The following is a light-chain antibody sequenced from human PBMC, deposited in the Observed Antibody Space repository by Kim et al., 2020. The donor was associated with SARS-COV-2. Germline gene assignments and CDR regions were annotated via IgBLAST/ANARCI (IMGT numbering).Light chain of an antibody. J-gene: IGLJ3*02. CDR2: DVA. Sequence: PEQSITISCTGTSSDIGNYTYVSCYQQPPAKAPKLIIYDVAKRPSGVSDRFSGSKSGNTASLTISGLQAEDEADYYCSSYTSISTLFAGGTQLTVL. CDR1: SSDIGNYTY. CDR3: SSYTSISTL. V-gene: IGLV2-14*03.